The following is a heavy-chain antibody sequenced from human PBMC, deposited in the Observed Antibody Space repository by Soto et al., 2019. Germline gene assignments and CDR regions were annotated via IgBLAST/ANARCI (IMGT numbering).Heavy chain of an antibody. V-gene: IGHV4-4*07. CDR3: AGGSGAVANF. D-gene: IGHD6-19*01. CDR1: GVSITNSY. CDR2: FYASGHT. Sequence: PSETLSLICSVSGVSITNSYWSWIRQPAGKGLEWIGRFYASGHTNYNPSLMSRVTMSVDASKNQFSLRLTSVTAADSAIYYCAGGSGAVANFWGQGTRVTVSS. J-gene: IGHJ4*02.